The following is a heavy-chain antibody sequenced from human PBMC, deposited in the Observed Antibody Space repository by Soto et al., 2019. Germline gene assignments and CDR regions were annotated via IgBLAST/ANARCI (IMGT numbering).Heavy chain of an antibody. V-gene: IGHV1-2*02. D-gene: IGHD6-19*01. CDR3: AKGDSSWVSWFDP. CDR2: INPTTGAT. J-gene: IGHJ5*02. Sequence: ASVKVSCKASGYTFTAQYLHWVRKAPGEGLDCMGWINPTTGATRYAQKFQGRVTMTRDTSMSTAYLEVRSLRPDDTAVYYCAKGDSSWVSWFDPWGQGTLVTV. CDR1: GYTFTAQY.